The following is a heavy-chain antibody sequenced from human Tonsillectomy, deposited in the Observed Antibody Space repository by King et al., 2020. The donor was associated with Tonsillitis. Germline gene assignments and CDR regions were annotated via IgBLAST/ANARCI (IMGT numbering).Heavy chain of an antibody. J-gene: IGHJ3*02. D-gene: IGHD2-2*01. CDR2: IYTSGTT. CDR1: GGSIRRYY. V-gene: IGHV4-4*07. Sequence: QLQESGPGLVKPSETLSLTCTVSGGSIRRYYWNWIRQPAGKGLEWIGRIYTSGTTIYNPSLKSRVTMSVDTSKNQFSLNLSSVTAADTAVYYCAREDYCSSTSCYFSHDAFDIWGQGTMVTVSS. CDR3: AREDYCSSTSCYFSHDAFDI.